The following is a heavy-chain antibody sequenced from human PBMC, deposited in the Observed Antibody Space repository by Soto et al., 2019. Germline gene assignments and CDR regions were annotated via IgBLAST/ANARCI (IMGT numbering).Heavy chain of an antibody. V-gene: IGHV1-18*01. CDR3: ARLHRIAISAIWLDP. J-gene: IGHJ5*02. CDR2: ISAYNGNT. CDR1: GYTFTSYG. Sequence: ASVKVSCKASGYTFTSYGISWVRQAPGQGLEWMGWISAYNGNTNYAQKLQGRVTMTTDTSTSTAYMELRSLRSDDTAVYYCARLHRIAISAIWLDPWGQGTLVTVSS. D-gene: IGHD2-21*01.